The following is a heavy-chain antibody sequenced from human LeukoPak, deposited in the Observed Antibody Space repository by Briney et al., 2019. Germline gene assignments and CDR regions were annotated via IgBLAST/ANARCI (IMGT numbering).Heavy chain of an antibody. V-gene: IGHV1-8*01. CDR2: MSPKTGDR. CDR1: GYSFSNFH. Sequence: ASVKVSCKASGYSFSNFHINRERQASGQGLEWIGWMSPKTGDRGYALKFQGRVTMTSDTSEGTVYMEVHSLTSDDSAVYYCARTPPKGDIDTWGQGTMVTVSS. D-gene: IGHD2-21*02. J-gene: IGHJ5*02. CDR3: ARTPPKGDIDT.